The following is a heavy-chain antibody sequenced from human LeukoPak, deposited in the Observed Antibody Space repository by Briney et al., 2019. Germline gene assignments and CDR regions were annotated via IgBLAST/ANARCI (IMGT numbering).Heavy chain of an antibody. V-gene: IGHV4-34*01. J-gene: IGHJ4*02. CDR1: GGSFGGFY. CDR2: INHSGYT. CDR3: ARGSIAAADNYDY. Sequence: PSETLSLTCAVSGGSFGGFYWSWIRQPPGKGLEWIGEINHSGYTNYNPSLKSRVTISVDTSKNQFSLKLSSVTAADTAVYYCARGSIAAADNYDYWGQGTLVTVSS. D-gene: IGHD6-13*01.